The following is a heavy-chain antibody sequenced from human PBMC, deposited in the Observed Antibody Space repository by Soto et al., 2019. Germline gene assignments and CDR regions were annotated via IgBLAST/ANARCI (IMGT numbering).Heavy chain of an antibody. J-gene: IGHJ5*02. D-gene: IGHD3-3*01. CDR1: GFTFDDYA. V-gene: IGHV3-9*01. CDR2: ISWNSGSI. Sequence: EVQLVESGGGLVQPGRSLRLSCAASGFTFDDYAMHWVRQAPGKGLEWVSGISWNSGSIGYADSVKGRFTISRDNAKNSLYLQMNSLRAEDTALYYCAKDTAGTIFGGWFDPWGQGTLVTVSS. CDR3: AKDTAGTIFGGWFDP.